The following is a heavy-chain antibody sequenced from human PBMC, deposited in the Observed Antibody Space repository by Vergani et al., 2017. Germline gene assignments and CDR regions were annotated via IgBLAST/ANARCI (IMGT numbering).Heavy chain of an antibody. CDR3: ARTLRDYDYVWGSYREGFDY. J-gene: IGHJ4*02. D-gene: IGHD3-16*02. CDR1: GGTFSSYA. Sequence: QVQLVQSGAEVKKPGSSVKVSCKASGGTFSSYAISWVRQAPGQGLEWMGGIIPIFGIANYAQKFQGRVTITADKSTSTAYMELSSLRSEDTAVYYCARTLRDYDYVWGSYREGFDYWGQGTLVTVSS. V-gene: IGHV1-69*17. CDR2: IIPIFGIA.